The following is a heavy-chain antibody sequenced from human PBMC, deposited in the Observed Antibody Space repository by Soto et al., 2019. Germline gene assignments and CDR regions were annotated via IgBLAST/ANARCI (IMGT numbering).Heavy chain of an antibody. D-gene: IGHD4-17*01. CDR2: ISTYNGNT. V-gene: IGHV1-18*01. CDR1: GYTFTSNG. Sequence: QVQLVQSGAEVKKPGTSVKVSCKASGYTFTSNGISWVRQAPGQGLEWMGWISTYNGNTNYAQKLQGRVTMTRDTSTSIAYRELRDLRSDDPAVYYCARDGYGDYGYWGQGSLVTVSS. CDR3: ARDGYGDYGY. J-gene: IGHJ4*02.